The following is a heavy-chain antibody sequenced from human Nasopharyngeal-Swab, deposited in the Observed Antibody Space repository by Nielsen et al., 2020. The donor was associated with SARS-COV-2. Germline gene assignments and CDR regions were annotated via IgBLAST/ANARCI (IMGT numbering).Heavy chain of an antibody. D-gene: IGHD3-3*01. V-gene: IGHV1-24*01. CDR1: GYTLTELS. J-gene: IGHJ4*02. CDR2: FDPEDGET. CDR3: ASLRFWSGYYFDY. Sequence: ASMKVSCKASGYTLTELSMHWVRQAPGKGLEWMGGFDPEDGETIYAQKFQGRVTMTEDTSTDTAYMELSSLRSEDTAVYYCASLRFWSGYYFDYWGQGTLVTVSS.